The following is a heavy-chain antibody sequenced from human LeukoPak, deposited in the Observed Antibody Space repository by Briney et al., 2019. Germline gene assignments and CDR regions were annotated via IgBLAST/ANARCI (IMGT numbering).Heavy chain of an antibody. J-gene: IGHJ3*02. D-gene: IGHD2-8*01. CDR1: GGSISSGSYY. CDR3: ARYLARVYGAFDI. CDR2: IYTSGST. V-gene: IGHV4-61*02. Sequence: SQTLSLTCTVSGGSISSGSYYWSWIRQPAGRGLEWIGRIYTSGSTNYNPSLKSRVTISVDTSKNQFSLKLSSVTAADTAVYYCARYLARVYGAFDIWGQGTVVTVSS.